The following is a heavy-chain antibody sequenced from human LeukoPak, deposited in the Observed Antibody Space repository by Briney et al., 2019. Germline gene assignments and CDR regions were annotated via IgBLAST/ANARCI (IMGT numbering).Heavy chain of an antibody. CDR3: ARRDVAEYYFDY. CDR2: IYYSGST. J-gene: IGHJ4*02. Sequence: PSETLSLTCTVSGGSISISSYYWGWIRQPPGKGLEWIGSIYYSGSTYYNPSLKSRVTISVDTSKNQFSLKLSSVTAADTAVYYCARRDVAEYYFDYWGQGTLVTVSS. V-gene: IGHV4-39*01. CDR1: GGSISISSYY. D-gene: IGHD2-15*01.